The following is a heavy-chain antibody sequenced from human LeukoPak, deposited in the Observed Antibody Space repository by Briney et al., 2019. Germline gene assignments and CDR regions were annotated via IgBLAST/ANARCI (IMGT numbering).Heavy chain of an antibody. V-gene: IGHV4-39*01. CDR3: ARRLYSPASFDI. CDR2: IFHSGST. CDR1: GGSISSGTYY. D-gene: IGHD5-12*01. J-gene: IGHJ3*02. Sequence: RSSETLSLTCTVSGGSISSGTYYWGWIRQPPGKGLEWIGSIFHSGSTYYNPSLKSRVTISVDTSNNQFSLELTSVTSADTAVYYCARRLYSPASFDIWGQGTMVTVSS.